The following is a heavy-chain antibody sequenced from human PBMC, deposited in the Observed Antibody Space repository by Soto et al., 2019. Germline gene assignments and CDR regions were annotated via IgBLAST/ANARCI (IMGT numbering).Heavy chain of an antibody. V-gene: IGHV3-23*01. CDR1: GFTFTNYA. CDR3: AKGPVYPPS. D-gene: IGHD3-16*01. Sequence: GGSLRLSCAASGFTFTNYAMSWVRQAPGKGLEWVSLISGRGDTTFYAESLKGRFTISRDNSKNTLYLQMNSLRVDDTAVYYCAKGPVYPPSWGQGTLVTVSS. CDR2: ISGRGDTT. J-gene: IGHJ5*02.